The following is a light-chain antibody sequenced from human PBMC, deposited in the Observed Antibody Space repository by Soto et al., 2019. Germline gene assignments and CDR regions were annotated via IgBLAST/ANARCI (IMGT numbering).Light chain of an antibody. J-gene: IGLJ1*01. V-gene: IGLV2-8*01. CDR3: SSFTNTYSYV. Sequence: QSVLTQPPSASGSPGQSVTISCTGTPSDVGAYNFVSWYQQHPGKVPRLIIYEVNRRPSGVPDRFSGSKSGNTASLTVSGLQAEDEADYYCSSFTNTYSYVFGTGTKLTVL. CDR1: PSDVGAYNF. CDR2: EVN.